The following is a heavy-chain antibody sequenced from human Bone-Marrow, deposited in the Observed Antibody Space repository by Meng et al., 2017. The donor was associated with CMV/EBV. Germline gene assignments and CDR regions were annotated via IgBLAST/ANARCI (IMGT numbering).Heavy chain of an antibody. J-gene: IGHJ4*02. D-gene: IGHD2-2*02. CDR1: IHSIRSSNW. Sequence: SETLSLTCDVSIHSIRSSNWWGWIRQPPGKGLEWIGYIYYSGGIYYNPSLKRRVTMSVDTSKNQVSLKLNSVTAVDTAIYYCARTGDCTSTSCYTYFDFWGQGTPVTVSS. CDR2: IYYSGGI. V-gene: IGHV4-28*05. CDR3: ARTGDCTSTSCYTYFDF.